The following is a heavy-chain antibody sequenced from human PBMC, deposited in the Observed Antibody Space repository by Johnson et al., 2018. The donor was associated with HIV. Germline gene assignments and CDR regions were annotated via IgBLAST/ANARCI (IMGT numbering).Heavy chain of an antibody. D-gene: IGHD3-10*01. V-gene: IGHV3-53*01. Sequence: VQLVESGGGLIQPGGSLRLSCAASGFTVSSNYMSWVRQAPGKGLEWVSAIYSGGSPYYADSVKGRFTISRYNSKNTLYLQMNSLRAEDTAVYYCARDSGSDAFDIWGQGTMVTVSS. CDR2: IYSGGSP. J-gene: IGHJ3*02. CDR3: ARDSGSDAFDI. CDR1: GFTVSSNY.